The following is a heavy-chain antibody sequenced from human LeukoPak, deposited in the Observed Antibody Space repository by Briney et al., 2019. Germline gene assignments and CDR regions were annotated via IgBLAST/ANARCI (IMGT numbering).Heavy chain of an antibody. D-gene: IGHD2-15*01. J-gene: IGHJ3*02. CDR2: IKNKAYRGTT. V-gene: IGHV3-15*01. CDR1: GFSLSNAY. CDR3: TREGYGSFDM. Sequence: GGALRLSCAASGFSLSNAYINWVRQAPGEGLEWVGLIKNKAYRGTTEYAAPVKDRFTVSRDDSKNTVYLQMGSLRTEDTAIYYCTREGYGSFDMWGQGTMVIVSS.